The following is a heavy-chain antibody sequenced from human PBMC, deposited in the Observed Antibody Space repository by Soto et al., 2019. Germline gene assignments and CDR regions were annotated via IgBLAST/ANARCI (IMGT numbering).Heavy chain of an antibody. Sequence: GAPVKVSRKASCFTFTSYGISWVRQGLGQGLEWMGWISAYNGNTKCAQKLQGRVTMTTDTSTSTAYMELRSLRSADTAVYYCARCRIAGQVNWFDPWGQGTLVTVSS. V-gene: IGHV1-18*01. D-gene: IGHD6-13*01. CDR3: ARCRIAGQVNWFDP. J-gene: IGHJ5*02. CDR1: CFTFTSYG. CDR2: ISAYNGNT.